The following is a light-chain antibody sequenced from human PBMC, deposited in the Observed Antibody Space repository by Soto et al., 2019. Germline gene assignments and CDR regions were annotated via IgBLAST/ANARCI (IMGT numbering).Light chain of an antibody. J-gene: IGKJ5*01. CDR3: QQRSNWPPIT. V-gene: IGKV3-11*01. Sequence: VLTQSPGTLSLSPGERATLSCRASQSVSRYLVWYQQKPGQAPRLLIYGASSRASGIPDRFSGSGSGTDFTLTINRLGPEDFAVYYCQQRSNWPPITFGQGTRLEIK. CDR2: GAS. CDR1: QSVSRY.